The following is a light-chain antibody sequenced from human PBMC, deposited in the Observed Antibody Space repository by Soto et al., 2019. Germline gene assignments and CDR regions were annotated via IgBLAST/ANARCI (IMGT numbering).Light chain of an antibody. CDR3: MQGTHFPRT. Sequence: DIEMTQTPLSSPVTLGQPASISCRSSQSLVKSDGNTYLNWLQQRPGQPPRLLIYRISHRFSGVPDRFSGSGAGTDFTLKISRVEADDVGVYYCMQGTHFPRTFGQGTKVEIK. CDR1: QSLVKSDGNTY. V-gene: IGKV2-24*01. CDR2: RIS. J-gene: IGKJ1*01.